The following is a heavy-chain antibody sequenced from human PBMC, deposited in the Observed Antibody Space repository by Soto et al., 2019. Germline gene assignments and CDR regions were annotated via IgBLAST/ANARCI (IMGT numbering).Heavy chain of an antibody. J-gene: IGHJ4*02. CDR2: IIPIFGTA. CDR1: GGTFSSYA. Sequence: SVKVSCKASGGTFSSYAISWVRQAPGQGLEWVGGIIPIFGTANNAQKFQGRVTITADESTSTAYMELSSLRSEDTAVYYCASDRSLARRRLLSYWGQGTLFTVSS. D-gene: IGHD3-22*01. V-gene: IGHV1-69*13. CDR3: ASDRSLARRRLLSY.